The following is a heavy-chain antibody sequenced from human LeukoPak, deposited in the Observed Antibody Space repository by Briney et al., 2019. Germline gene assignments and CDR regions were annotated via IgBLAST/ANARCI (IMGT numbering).Heavy chain of an antibody. J-gene: IGHJ6*03. CDR1: GGTFSSYT. CDR3: ATETTVGYYYTDV. CDR2: IIPILGIA. V-gene: IGHV1-69*02. Sequence: GSSVKVSCKASGGTFSSYTISWVRQAPGQGLEWMGRIIPILGIANYAQKFQGRVTITADKSTSTAYMELSSLRSEDTAVYYCATETTVGYYYTDVWGKGTTVTVSS. D-gene: IGHD1-14*01.